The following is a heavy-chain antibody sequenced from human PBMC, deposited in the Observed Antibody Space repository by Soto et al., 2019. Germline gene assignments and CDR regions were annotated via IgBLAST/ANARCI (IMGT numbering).Heavy chain of an antibody. V-gene: IGHV4-39*01. D-gene: IGHD4-4*01. CDR1: GGWISGSSWY. J-gene: IGHJ6*03. Sequence: PWESLSLTCAVSGGWISGSSWYCVWIRHPPGEGLEWIGSIYYSGSTYYTPSLKSRVTISVDTSKNQFSLKLSSVTAADTAVYYCATPYQEYSKREEFYYYMDVWGKGTTVTVSS. CDR2: IYYSGST. CDR3: ATPYQEYSKREEFYYYMDV.